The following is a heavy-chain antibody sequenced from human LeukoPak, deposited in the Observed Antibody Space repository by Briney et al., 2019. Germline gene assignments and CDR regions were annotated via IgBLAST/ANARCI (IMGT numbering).Heavy chain of an antibody. CDR3: ARDLGYTLSY. CDR2: ISAGSGNT. D-gene: IGHD2-2*02. Sequence: ASVKLSCKASGYTFTDYAIHWVRQAPGQRLEWMGWISAGSGNTKYSRSLQGRVTITTDTSASTAYMELRSLRSEDTAVYYCARDLGYTLSYWGQGTPVTVSS. CDR1: GYTFTDYA. J-gene: IGHJ4*02. V-gene: IGHV1-3*01.